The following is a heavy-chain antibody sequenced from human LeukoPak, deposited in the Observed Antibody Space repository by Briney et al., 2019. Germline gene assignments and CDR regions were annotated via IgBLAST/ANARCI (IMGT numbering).Heavy chain of an antibody. CDR3: AKVEEVITFGGVVNWLDP. Sequence: GGSLRLSCAASGFTFSSYSMNWVRQAPGKGLEWVSSISSSSSYIYYADSVKGRFTISRDNAKNSLYLQMNSLRAEDTAVYYCAKVEEVITFGGVVNWLDPWGQGTLVTVSS. V-gene: IGHV3-21*04. CDR1: GFTFSSYS. D-gene: IGHD3-16*01. J-gene: IGHJ5*02. CDR2: ISSSSSYI.